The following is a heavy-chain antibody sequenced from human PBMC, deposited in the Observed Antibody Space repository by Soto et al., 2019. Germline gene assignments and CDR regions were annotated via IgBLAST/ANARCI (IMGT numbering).Heavy chain of an antibody. V-gene: IGHV5-51*01. CDR3: AITGYNGPFDY. CDR1: GYSFSTYW. D-gene: IGHD5-12*01. J-gene: IGHJ4*02. Sequence: PGESLKISCKGSGYSFSTYWIAWVRQPPGRGLEWMGTIFPSDSDTRYSPSFHGQVTISADKSISTAYLQWSSLKASDIAMYYCAITGYNGPFDYWGQGTLVTVSS. CDR2: IFPSDSDT.